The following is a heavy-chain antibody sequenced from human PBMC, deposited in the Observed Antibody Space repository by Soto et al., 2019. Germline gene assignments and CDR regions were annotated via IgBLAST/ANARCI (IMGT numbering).Heavy chain of an antibody. Sequence: QVQLQESGPGLVKPSRTLSLTCSVSGASISDGNYYWTWIRQSPARGLEWIGYVYYSGSTYYNPSLQSRVTISADTSNNYYSLKLNSVTVADTAVYFCARGRFLDFWGQGILVTVSS. CDR1: GASISDGNYY. CDR3: ARGRFLDF. J-gene: IGHJ4*02. V-gene: IGHV4-30-4*01. CDR2: VYYSGST. D-gene: IGHD3-3*01.